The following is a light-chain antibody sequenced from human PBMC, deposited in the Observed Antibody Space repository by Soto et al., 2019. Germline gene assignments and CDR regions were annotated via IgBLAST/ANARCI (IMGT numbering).Light chain of an antibody. CDR2: DAS. V-gene: IGKV1-5*01. CDR3: QQYNSYPYT. CDR1: QSISSW. Sequence: DIQMTQSPSTLSASVGDRVTITCRARQSISSWLAWYQQKPGKAPKLLIYDASSLEIGVPSRFSGSGSGTEFTLTISSLQPDDFATYYCQQYNSYPYTFGQGTKLEIK. J-gene: IGKJ2*01.